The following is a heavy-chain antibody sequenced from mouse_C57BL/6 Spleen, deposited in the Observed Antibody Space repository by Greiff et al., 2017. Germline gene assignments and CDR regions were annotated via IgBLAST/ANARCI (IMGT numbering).Heavy chain of an antibody. CDR1: GFTFSDYY. CDR2: INYDGSST. D-gene: IGHD2-3*01. V-gene: IGHV5-16*01. CDR3: ARGWDGYCYAMDY. Sequence: EVMLVEPEGGLVQPGSSMKLSCTASGFTFSDYYMAWVRQVPEKGLEWVANINYDGSSTYYLDSLKSRFIISRDNAENILYLQMSSLKSEDTATYYCARGWDGYCYAMDYWGQGTSVTVSS. J-gene: IGHJ4*01.